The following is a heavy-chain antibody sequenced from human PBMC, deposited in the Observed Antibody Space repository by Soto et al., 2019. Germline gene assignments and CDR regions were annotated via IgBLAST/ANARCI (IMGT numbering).Heavy chain of an antibody. Sequence: GGSLRLSCAASGFTFSSYGMHWVRQAPGKGLEWVAVISYDGSNKYYADSVKGRFTISRDNSKNTLYLQMNSLRAEDTAVYYCAKESAAGTFDYWGQGTLVTVSS. D-gene: IGHD6-13*01. CDR3: AKESAAGTFDY. J-gene: IGHJ4*02. CDR1: GFTFSSYG. V-gene: IGHV3-30*18. CDR2: ISYDGSNK.